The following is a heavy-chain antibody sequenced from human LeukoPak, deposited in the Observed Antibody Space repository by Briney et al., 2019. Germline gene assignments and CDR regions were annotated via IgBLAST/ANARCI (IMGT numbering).Heavy chain of an antibody. Sequence: GGSLRLSCAASGFSFSSYRMNWVRQAPGKGLEWVSSVSNSGDYIHYADSVKGRFTISRDNSKNSLYLQMNSLRAEDTAVYYCARIRIIPGARDVFDVWGPGTMVTVSS. J-gene: IGHJ3*01. CDR1: GFSFSSYR. D-gene: IGHD2-2*01. CDR2: VSNSGDYI. V-gene: IGHV3-21*06. CDR3: ARIRIIPGARDVFDV.